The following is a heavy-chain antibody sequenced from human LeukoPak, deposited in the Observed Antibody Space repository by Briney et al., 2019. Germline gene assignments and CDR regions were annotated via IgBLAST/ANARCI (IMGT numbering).Heavy chain of an antibody. CDR3: ARGGEYSSSSSRF. CDR2: FDPEDGET. Sequence: GASVTVSCKVSGYTLTELSMHWVRQAPGKGLEWMGGFDPEDGETIYAQKFQGRVTMTRDTSISTAYMELSRLRSDDTAVYYCARGGEYSSSSSRFWGQGTLVTVSS. CDR1: GYTLTELS. V-gene: IGHV1-24*01. D-gene: IGHD6-6*01. J-gene: IGHJ4*02.